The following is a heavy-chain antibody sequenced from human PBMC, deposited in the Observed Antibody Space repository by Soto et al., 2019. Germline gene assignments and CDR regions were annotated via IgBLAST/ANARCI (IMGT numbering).Heavy chain of an antibody. J-gene: IGHJ4*02. D-gene: IGHD2-8*02. V-gene: IGHV1-3*01. CDR2: INAGNGNT. Sequence: QVQLVQSGAEVKKPGASVKVSCKASGYTFTSYAMHWVRQAPGQRLEWMGWINAGNGNTKYSQKFQGRVTMTRDTSEGTAYMELRSLRSEDTAVYYCARQGGAGGFDYWGQGTLVTVSS. CDR3: ARQGGAGGFDY. CDR1: GYTFTSYA.